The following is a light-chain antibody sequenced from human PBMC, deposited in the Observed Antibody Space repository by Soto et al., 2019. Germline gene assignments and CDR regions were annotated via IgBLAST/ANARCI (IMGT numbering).Light chain of an antibody. CDR2: GAS. Sequence: DIQMTQSPSSLSASVGDRVTMTCRASENVMTYVNWYQQKSGKAPKLLIYGASSLQGCVPSRFSCTGSETNFSLTISAVQPEDYAIYHCQQSYTTPLTFGPGTKVDFK. CDR1: ENVMTY. J-gene: IGKJ3*01. CDR3: QQSYTTPLT. V-gene: IGKV1-39*01.